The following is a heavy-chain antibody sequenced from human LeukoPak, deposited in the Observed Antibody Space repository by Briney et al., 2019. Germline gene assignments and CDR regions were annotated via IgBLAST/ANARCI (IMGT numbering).Heavy chain of an antibody. CDR3: ARTLIPHFPGLINDAFDI. CDR1: GGSISSYY. Sequence: SETLSLTCTVSGGSISSYYWSWIRQPPGKGLEWIGYIYYSGSTNYNPSLKSRVTISVDTSKNQFSLKLSSVTAADTAVYYCARTLIPHFPGLINDAFDIWGQGTMVTVSS. CDR2: IYYSGST. J-gene: IGHJ3*02. V-gene: IGHV4-59*01. D-gene: IGHD2-8*01.